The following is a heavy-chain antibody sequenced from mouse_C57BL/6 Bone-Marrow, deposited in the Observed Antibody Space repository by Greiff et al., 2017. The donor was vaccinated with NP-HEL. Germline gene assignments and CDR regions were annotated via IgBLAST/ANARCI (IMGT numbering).Heavy chain of an antibody. CDR2: IWTGGGT. CDR1: GFSLTSYA. Sequence: QVQLKQSGPGLVAPSQSLSITCTVSGFSLTSYAISWVRQPPGKGLEWLGVIWTGGGTNYNSALKSRLSISKDNSKSQVFLKMNSLQTDDTARYYCAREIYYGNDWYFDVWGTGTTVTVSS. D-gene: IGHD2-1*01. J-gene: IGHJ1*03. CDR3: AREIYYGNDWYFDV. V-gene: IGHV2-9-1*01.